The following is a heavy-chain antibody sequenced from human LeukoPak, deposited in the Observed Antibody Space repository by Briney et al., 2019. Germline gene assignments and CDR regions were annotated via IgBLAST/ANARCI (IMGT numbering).Heavy chain of an antibody. D-gene: IGHD2-21*02. J-gene: IGHJ6*03. CDR1: GYTFTGYY. V-gene: IGHV1-2*02. CDR2: INPNSGGT. CDR3: AGRRCGGDCYSGYYYYMDV. Sequence: ASVKVSCKASGYTFTGYYMHWVRQAPGQGLEWMGWINPNSGGTNYAQKFQGRVTMTRNTSISTAYMELSRLRSDDTAVYYCAGRRCGGDCYSGYYYYMDVWGKGTTVTVSS.